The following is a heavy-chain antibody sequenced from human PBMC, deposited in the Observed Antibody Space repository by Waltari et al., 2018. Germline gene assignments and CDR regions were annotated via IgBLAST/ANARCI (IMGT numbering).Heavy chain of an antibody. D-gene: IGHD6-13*01. Sequence: EVQLVESGGGLVQPGGSLRLSCEASGFTFSTYGMHWVRQAPGKGLEIVSGIRGNGDKTYYASSVKGRFTISRDNAKNSLYLQMNSLRAEDTAVYYCARDRANRGSSWYPWGQGTLVTVSS. CDR1: GFTFSTYG. J-gene: IGHJ5*02. V-gene: IGHV3-64*01. CDR2: IRGNGDKT. CDR3: ARDRANRGSSWYP.